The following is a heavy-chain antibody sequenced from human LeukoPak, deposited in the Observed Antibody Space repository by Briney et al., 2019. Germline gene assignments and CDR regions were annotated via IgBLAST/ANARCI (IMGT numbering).Heavy chain of an antibody. CDR3: ARAVDFWSGYPQPNWFDP. D-gene: IGHD3-3*01. J-gene: IGHJ5*02. V-gene: IGHV3-23*01. Sequence: PGGSLRLSCAASGFTFSNSAMGWVRQAPGKGLDWVSAISTSDGSTYYADAVKGRFTISRDNSKNTLYLQMNSLRAEDTAVYYCARAVDFWSGYPQPNWFDPWGQGTLVTVSS. CDR2: ISTSDGST. CDR1: GFTFSNSA.